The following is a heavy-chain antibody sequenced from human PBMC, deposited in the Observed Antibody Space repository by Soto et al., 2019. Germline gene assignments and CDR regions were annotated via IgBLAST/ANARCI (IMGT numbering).Heavy chain of an antibody. V-gene: IGHV4-34*01. CDR3: ARGPMNGHGY. CDR2: INHSGST. Sequence: SETLSLTCAVYGGSFSGYYWSWIRQPPGKGLEWIGEINHSGSTNYNPSLKSRVTISVDTSKNQFSLKLSSVTAADTAVYYCARGPMNGHGYWGQGTLVTVSS. CDR1: GGSFSGYY. D-gene: IGHD1-1*01. J-gene: IGHJ4*02.